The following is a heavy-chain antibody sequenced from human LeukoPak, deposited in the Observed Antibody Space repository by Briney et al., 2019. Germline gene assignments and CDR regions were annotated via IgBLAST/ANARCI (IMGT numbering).Heavy chain of an antibody. CDR2: IVVGSGNT. J-gene: IGHJ5*02. D-gene: IGHD2-2*01. CDR3: AAGHCSSTSCYPVSFDP. CDR1: GFTFTSSA. V-gene: IGHV1-58*02. Sequence: PWASVKVSCKASGFTFTSSAMQWVRQARGQRLEWIGWIVVGSGNTNYAQKFQERVTITRDMSTSTAYMELSSLRSEDMAVYYCAAGHCSSTSCYPVSFDPWGQETLVTVSS.